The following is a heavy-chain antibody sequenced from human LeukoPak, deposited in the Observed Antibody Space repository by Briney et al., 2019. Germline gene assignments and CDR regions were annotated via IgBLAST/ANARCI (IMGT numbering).Heavy chain of an antibody. CDR1: GFTLSSYA. J-gene: IGHJ4*02. CDR2: ISGSGGST. CDR3: VATVTILDY. V-gene: IGHV3-23*01. Sequence: GGSLRLSCAASGFTLSSYAMSGVRQAPGKGLEWVSAISGSGGSTYYADSVKGRFTISRYNSKNTLYLQMNSLRAEDTAVYYCVATVTILDYWGQGTLVTVSS. D-gene: IGHD4-17*01.